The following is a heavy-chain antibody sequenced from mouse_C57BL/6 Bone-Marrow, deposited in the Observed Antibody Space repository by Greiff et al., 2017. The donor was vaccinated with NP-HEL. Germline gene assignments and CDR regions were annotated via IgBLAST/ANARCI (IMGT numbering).Heavy chain of an antibody. CDR2: INSDGGST. V-gene: IGHV5-2*01. J-gene: IGHJ1*03. CDR1: EYEFPSHD. Sequence: EVQLVESGGGLVQPGESLKLSCESNEYEFPSHDMSWVRKTPEKRLELVAAINSDGGSTYYPDTMERRFIISRDNTKKTLYLQMSRLMTEDTALYYCARHGYYDYGGNWYFDVWGTGTTVTVSS. CDR3: ARHGYYDYGGNWYFDV. D-gene: IGHD2-4*01.